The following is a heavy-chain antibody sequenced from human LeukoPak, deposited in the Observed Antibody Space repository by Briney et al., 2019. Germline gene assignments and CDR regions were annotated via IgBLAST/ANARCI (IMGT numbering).Heavy chain of an antibody. Sequence: SETLSLTCAVYGGSFSGYYWSWIRQPPGKGLEWIGEINHSGSTNYNPSLKSRVTISVDTSKNQFSLKLSSATAADTAVYYCARGHYCSSTSCFLYYYYGMDVWGQGTTVTVSS. CDR3: ARGHYCSSTSCFLYYYYGMDV. CDR1: GGSFSGYY. J-gene: IGHJ6*01. CDR2: INHSGST. D-gene: IGHD2-2*01. V-gene: IGHV4-34*01.